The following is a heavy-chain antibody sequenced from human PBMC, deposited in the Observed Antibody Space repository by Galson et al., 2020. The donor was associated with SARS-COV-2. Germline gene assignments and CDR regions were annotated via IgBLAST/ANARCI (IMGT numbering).Heavy chain of an antibody. CDR3: ARGRFYDSTGYSTSYYFDS. V-gene: IGHV4-31*03. CDR2: IFSSLTT. D-gene: IGHD3-22*01. Sequence: SETLSLTCTVSGVSVISGCTYWTWIRQHPGKGLEWIGHIFSSLTTYYSPSPKSRVTISVDTSQNQFSLRLSSVTAADTAVYYCARGRFYDSTGYSTSYYFDSWGQGTLVTVSS. CDR1: GVSVISGCTY. J-gene: IGHJ4*02.